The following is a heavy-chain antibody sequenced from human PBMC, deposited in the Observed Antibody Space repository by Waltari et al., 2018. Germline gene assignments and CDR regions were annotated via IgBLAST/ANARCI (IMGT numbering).Heavy chain of an antibody. CDR1: GGSISSYY. D-gene: IGHD3-22*01. CDR2: IYYSGST. V-gene: IGHV4-59*01. Sequence: QVQLQESGPGLVKPSETLSLTCTVSGGSISSYYLSWIRQPPGKGLEWIGYIYYSGSTNYNPSLKSRVTISVDTSKNQFSLKLSSVTAADTAVYYCARTLLYDSSGYYVDYYYYMDVWGKGTTVTVSS. CDR3: ARTLLYDSSGYYVDYYYYMDV. J-gene: IGHJ6*03.